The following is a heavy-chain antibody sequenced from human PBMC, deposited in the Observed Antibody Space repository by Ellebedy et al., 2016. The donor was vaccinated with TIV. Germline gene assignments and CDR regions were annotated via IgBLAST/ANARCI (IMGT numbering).Heavy chain of an antibody. Sequence: PGGSLRLSCAAYGFPFSSYGIDWVRQAPGKGLEWVAVMSPDGINTYYADSVKGRFTISRDNSRNTLYLQMSSLRGEDTAMYYCATPMEDQELVSFDHWGQGTLVTVSS. CDR1: GFPFSSYG. CDR3: ATPMEDQELVSFDH. D-gene: IGHD6-13*01. CDR2: MSPDGINT. V-gene: IGHV3-30*03. J-gene: IGHJ4*02.